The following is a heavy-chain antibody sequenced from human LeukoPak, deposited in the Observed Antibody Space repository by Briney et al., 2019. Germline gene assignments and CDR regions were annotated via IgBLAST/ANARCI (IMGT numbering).Heavy chain of an antibody. CDR2: IYYSGST. CDR3: ARVKAVAGTYYFDY. V-gene: IGHV4-59*01. D-gene: IGHD6-19*01. J-gene: IGHJ4*02. CDR1: GGSISSYY. Sequence: SETLSLTCTVSGGSISSYYWSWIRQPPGKGLEWIGYIYYSGSTNYNPSLKSRVTISVDTSKNQFSLKLSSVTAADTAVYYCARVKAVAGTYYFDYWGQGTLVTVSS.